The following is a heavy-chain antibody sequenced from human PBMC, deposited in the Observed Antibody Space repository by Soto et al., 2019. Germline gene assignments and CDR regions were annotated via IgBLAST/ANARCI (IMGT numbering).Heavy chain of an antibody. J-gene: IGHJ4*02. CDR1: GGSISSYY. D-gene: IGHD3-22*01. Sequence: SETLSLTCTVSGGSISSYYWSWIRQPPGKGLEWIGYIYYSGSTNYNPSLKSRVTISVDTSKNQFSLKLSSVTAADTAVYYCARAHPYYYDSSGYYLDYWGQGTLVTVSS. V-gene: IGHV4-59*01. CDR3: ARAHPYYYDSSGYYLDY. CDR2: IYYSGST.